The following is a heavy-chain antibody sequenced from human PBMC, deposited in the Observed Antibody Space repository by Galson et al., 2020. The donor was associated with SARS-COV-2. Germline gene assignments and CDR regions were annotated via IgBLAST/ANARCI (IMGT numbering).Heavy chain of an antibody. CDR3: ARDIEYYDILTGYLYRATYYYYYGMDV. CDR1: GFTFSSYS. D-gene: IGHD3-9*01. CDR2: ISSSSSYI. Sequence: GQSLKISCAASGFTFSSYSMNWVRQAPGKGLEWVSSISSSSSYIYYADSVKGRFTISRDNSKNTLYLQMNSLRAEDTAVYYCARDIEYYDILTGYLYRATYYYYYGMDVWGQGTTVTVSS. V-gene: IGHV3-21*01. J-gene: IGHJ6*02.